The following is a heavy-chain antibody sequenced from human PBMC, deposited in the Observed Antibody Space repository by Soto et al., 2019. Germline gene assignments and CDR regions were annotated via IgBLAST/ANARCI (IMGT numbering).Heavy chain of an antibody. CDR3: AKDARNFDWFSPYGMDV. J-gene: IGHJ6*02. D-gene: IGHD3-9*01. CDR1: GFTFSSYG. V-gene: IGHV3-30*18. CDR2: ISYDGSNK. Sequence: QVQLVESGGGVVQPGRSLRLSCAASGFTFSSYGMHWVRQAPGKGLEWVAVISYDGSNKYYADSVKGRFTISRDNSKNTLYLQMNSLRAEDTAVYYCAKDARNFDWFSPYGMDVWGQVTTVTVSS.